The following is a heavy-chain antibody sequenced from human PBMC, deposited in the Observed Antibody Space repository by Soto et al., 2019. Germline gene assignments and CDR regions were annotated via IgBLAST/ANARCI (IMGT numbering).Heavy chain of an antibody. CDR2: IIPIFGTA. CDR1: GGTFSSYA. Sequence: QVQLVQSGAEVKKPGSSVKVSCKASGGTFSSYAISWVRQAPGQGLEWMGGIIPIFGTANYAQKFQGRVNITADESTSTAYMELSSLRSEDTAVYYCARGGLRIHYGDNWFDPWGQGTLVTVSS. V-gene: IGHV1-69*12. CDR3: ARGGLRIHYGDNWFDP. D-gene: IGHD4-17*01. J-gene: IGHJ5*02.